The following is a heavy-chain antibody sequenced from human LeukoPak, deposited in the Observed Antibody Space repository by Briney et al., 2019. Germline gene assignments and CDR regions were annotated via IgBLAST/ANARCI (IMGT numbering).Heavy chain of an antibody. CDR3: ARVTMVRGAAVDY. CDR2: INPNSGGT. CDR1: GYTFTGYY. J-gene: IGHJ4*02. D-gene: IGHD3-10*01. V-gene: IGHV1-2*02. Sequence: GASVKVSCKASGYTFTGYYMHWVRQAPGQGLEWMGWINPNSGGTNYAQKFQGRVTMTRDTSISTAYMELSRLRSDETAVYYCARVTMVRGAAVDYWGQGTLVTVSS.